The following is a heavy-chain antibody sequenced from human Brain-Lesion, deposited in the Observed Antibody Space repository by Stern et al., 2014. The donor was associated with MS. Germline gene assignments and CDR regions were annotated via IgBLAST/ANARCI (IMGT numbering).Heavy chain of an antibody. D-gene: IGHD2-15*01. CDR3: AGEEDIRYCSGGSCTGNWFDP. J-gene: IGHJ5*02. V-gene: IGHV4-39*01. CDR1: GGSVSSTSYA. Sequence: VQLVESGPGLVKPSETLSLTCTVAGGSVSSTSYAWAWIRQPPGKGLEWIGTIYFSGNTYYSPSLKSRLTISLDPSKNQFSLQRGSVTAADTAVYYCAGEEDIRYCSGGSCTGNWFDPWGQGTLVTVSS. CDR2: IYFSGNT.